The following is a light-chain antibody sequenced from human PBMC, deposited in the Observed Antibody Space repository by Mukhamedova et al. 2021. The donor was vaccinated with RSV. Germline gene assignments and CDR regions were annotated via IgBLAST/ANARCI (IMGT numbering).Light chain of an antibody. CDR2: AVS. J-gene: IGKJ1*01. CDR3: QQSYTLLWT. Sequence: WYQRRVHGKAPELLLYAVSNLHTGVPARFSGSVSGTGFTLTISSLQPEDFATYFCQQSYTLLWTFGRGTKVEI. V-gene: IGKV1-39*01.